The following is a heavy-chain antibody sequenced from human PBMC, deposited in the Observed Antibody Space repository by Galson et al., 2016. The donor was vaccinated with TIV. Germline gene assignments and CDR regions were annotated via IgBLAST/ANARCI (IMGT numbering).Heavy chain of an antibody. Sequence: SVKVSCKASGYTFSNFAITWVRQAPGQGLEWMGYMSAYSGASNYAQEFQGRVTITTDTSTSTAYMEVSWLRPDDTAVFYCARVVTGGYVDVWGKGTTVTVSS. CDR2: MSAYSGAS. V-gene: IGHV1-18*01. CDR1: GYTFSNFA. CDR3: ARVVTGGYVDV. J-gene: IGHJ6*04. D-gene: IGHD3-16*01.